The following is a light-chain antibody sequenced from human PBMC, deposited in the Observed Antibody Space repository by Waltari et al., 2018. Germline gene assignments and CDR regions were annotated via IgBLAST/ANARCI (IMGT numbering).Light chain of an antibody. Sequence: EVVMTQSPATLSVSPGERATLSCRASQIVYTNLAWYQQKPGQAPRLLIYGASTRATGIPARCRGRASGTDFTLTISSLQSEVLALYYCQQYSLWPPLTFGGGTKVEI. CDR3: QQYSLWPPLT. CDR2: GAS. V-gene: IGKV3-15*01. CDR1: QIVYTN. J-gene: IGKJ4*01.